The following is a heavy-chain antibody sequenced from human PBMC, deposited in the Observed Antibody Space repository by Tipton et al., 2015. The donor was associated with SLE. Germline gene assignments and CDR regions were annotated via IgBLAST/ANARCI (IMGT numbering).Heavy chain of an antibody. Sequence: TLSLTCAVSGDSINSGDYSWSWIRQPPGKGLEWIGYIFRSGNAYYNPPLNSRVTISLDMSRNQFSLNLTSVTAADTAVYYCAATLDSDYGSGKRGAFDVWGQGKTVAVSS. D-gene: IGHD3-10*01. CDR3: AATLDSDYGSGKRGAFDV. V-gene: IGHV4-30-2*01. CDR2: IFRSGNA. CDR1: GDSINSGDYS. J-gene: IGHJ3*01.